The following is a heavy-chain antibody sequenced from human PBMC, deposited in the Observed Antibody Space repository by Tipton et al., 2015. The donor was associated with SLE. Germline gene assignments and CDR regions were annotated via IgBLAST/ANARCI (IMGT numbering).Heavy chain of an antibody. Sequence: LRLSCAASGFTFSSYWMSWIRQPPGKGLEWIGYIYYSGSTNYNPSLKSRVTISVDTSKTQFSLKLRSVTAADTAVYYCAKAPGQLLASRQFFDYWGQGTLVTVSS. J-gene: IGHJ4*02. V-gene: IGHV4-59*01. CDR2: IYYSGST. CDR3: AKAPGQLLASRQFFDY. CDR1: GFTFSSYW. D-gene: IGHD2-21*01.